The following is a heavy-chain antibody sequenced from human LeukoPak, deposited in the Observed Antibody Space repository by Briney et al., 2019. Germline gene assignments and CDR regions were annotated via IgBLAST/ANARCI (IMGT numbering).Heavy chain of an antibody. CDR3: AKGCRDYAHYYYMDV. CDR1: GFTFDDYA. Sequence: GRSLRLSCAASGFTFDDYAMHWVRQAPGKGLEWVSGISWNSGSVGYADSVKGRFTISRDNAKNSLYLQVNSLRAEDTALYYCAKGCRDYAHYYYMDVWGKGTTVTISS. V-gene: IGHV3-9*01. D-gene: IGHD4-17*01. J-gene: IGHJ6*03. CDR2: ISWNSGSV.